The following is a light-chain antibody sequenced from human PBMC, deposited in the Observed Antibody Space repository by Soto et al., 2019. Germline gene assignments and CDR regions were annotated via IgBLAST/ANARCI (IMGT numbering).Light chain of an antibody. CDR2: GAS. CDR3: QQYGSSPRT. J-gene: IGKJ5*01. Sequence: EIVLTQSPGTLSLSPGERATLSCRASQSVSSSYLAWYQQKPGQAPRLLIYGASSRATGIPDRFSGSGSGTDFHLTISRLEPEDFAVYYCQQYGSSPRTFGQGTRLEIK. CDR1: QSVSSSY. V-gene: IGKV3-20*01.